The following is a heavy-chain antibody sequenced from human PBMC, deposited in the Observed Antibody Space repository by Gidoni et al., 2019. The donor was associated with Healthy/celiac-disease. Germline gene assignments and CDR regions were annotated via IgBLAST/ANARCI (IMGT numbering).Heavy chain of an antibody. D-gene: IGHD3-3*01. V-gene: IGHV3-30*18. CDR2: ISYDGSNK. CDR3: AKDLDDFWSGYSIPSAFDI. CDR1: GFTFSSYG. J-gene: IGHJ3*02. Sequence: QVQLVESGGGAVQPGRSLRLSCAASGFTFSSYGMHWVRQAPGKGLEWVAVISYDGSNKYYADSVKGRFTISRDNSKNTLYLQMNSLRAEDTAVYYCAKDLDDFWSGYSIPSAFDIWGQGTMVTVSS.